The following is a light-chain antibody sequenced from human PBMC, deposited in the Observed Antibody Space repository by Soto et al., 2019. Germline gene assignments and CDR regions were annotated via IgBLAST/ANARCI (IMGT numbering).Light chain of an antibody. CDR2: DVS. V-gene: IGLV2-11*01. J-gene: IGLJ2*01. CDR1: SSDVGGYNY. CDR3: CSYAGSRVV. Sequence: QSALTQPRSVSGSPGQSVTISCTGTSSDVGGYNYVSWYQQHPGKAPKLMIYDVSKRPSGVPDRFSGSKSGNTASLTISGLQAEDEADYYCCSYAGSRVVFGGGTKETVL.